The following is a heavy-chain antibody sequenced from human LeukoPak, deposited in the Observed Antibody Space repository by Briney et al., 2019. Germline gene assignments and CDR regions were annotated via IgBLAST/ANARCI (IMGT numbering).Heavy chain of an antibody. CDR2: IYTSGST. CDR3: ARGHIVVVPASLMYYYYGMDV. CDR1: GGSISSYY. J-gene: IGHJ6*02. V-gene: IGHV4-4*07. Sequence: PSETLSLTCTVSGGSISSYYWSWIRQPAGKGLEWIGRIYTSGSTNYNPSLKSRVTMSVDTSKNQFSLKLSSVTAADTAVYYCARGHIVVVPASLMYYYYGMDVWGQGTTVTVSS. D-gene: IGHD2-2*01.